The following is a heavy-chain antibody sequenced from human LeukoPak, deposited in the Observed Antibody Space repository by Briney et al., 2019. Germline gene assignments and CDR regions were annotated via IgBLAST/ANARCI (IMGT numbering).Heavy chain of an antibody. J-gene: IGHJ4*02. V-gene: IGHV3-23*01. Sequence: GSLRLSCAASGFTFSSYSMNWVRQAPGKGLEWVSAISSTGGATYYADSVKGRFAISRDNSRNTVDLQMNSLRADDTAVYYCAKESPYTSPRNYYFDYWGQGALVTVSS. CDR3: AKESPYTSPRNYYFDY. CDR1: GFTFSSYS. D-gene: IGHD4-11*01. CDR2: ISSTGGAT.